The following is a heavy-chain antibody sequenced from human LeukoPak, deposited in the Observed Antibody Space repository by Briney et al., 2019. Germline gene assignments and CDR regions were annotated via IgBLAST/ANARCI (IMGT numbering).Heavy chain of an antibody. CDR2: ISYDGSNK. CDR1: GFTFSSYA. Sequence: GGSLRLSCAASGFTFSSYAMHWVRQAPGKGLEWVAVISYDGSNKYYADSVKGRFTISRDNSKNTLYLQMGSLRAEDMAVYYCARDHGSGTFDPWGQGTLVTVSS. CDR3: ARDHGSGTFDP. D-gene: IGHD3-10*01. J-gene: IGHJ5*02. V-gene: IGHV3-30*14.